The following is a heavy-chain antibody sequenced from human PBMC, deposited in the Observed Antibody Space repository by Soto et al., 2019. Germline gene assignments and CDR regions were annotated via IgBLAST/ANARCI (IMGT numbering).Heavy chain of an antibody. CDR3: ARVGLFDGNKPITLEF. Sequence: GGSLRLSCAASGFSFSSYWMSWVRQASGRGLEWVANINQDATRQSYVDSVEGRFSISRDNAKNSVYLQMNNLRVDDTAVYYCARVGLFDGNKPITLEFWGQGTLVTVSS. CDR1: GFSFSSYW. D-gene: IGHD3-10*01. V-gene: IGHV3-7*03. J-gene: IGHJ4*02. CDR2: INQDATRQ.